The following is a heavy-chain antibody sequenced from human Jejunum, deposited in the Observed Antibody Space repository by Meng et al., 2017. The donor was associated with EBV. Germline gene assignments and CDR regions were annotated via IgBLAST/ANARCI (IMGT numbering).Heavy chain of an antibody. CDR3: ARRYGDYVMYFDS. V-gene: IGHV2-5*02. Sequence: QITLKESGPTLLKPXXTLTLTRTVSGFSLSTSGVGVGWIRQHPGKALEWLAHIYWDENKRYSTSLRSRLSIMKDTSKSQVVLTMTNMDPVDTATYYCARRYGDYVMYFDSCGQGILVHVSS. D-gene: IGHD4-17*01. J-gene: IGHJ4*02. CDR1: GFSLSTSGVG. CDR2: IYWDENK.